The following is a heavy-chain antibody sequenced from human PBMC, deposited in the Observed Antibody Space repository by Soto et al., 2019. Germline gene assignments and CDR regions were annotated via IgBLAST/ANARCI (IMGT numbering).Heavy chain of an antibody. V-gene: IGHV4-59*08. J-gene: IGHJ4*02. CDR3: ARHQAYDILTGYYKSPYFDY. Sequence: SETLSLTCTVSGGSISSYYWSWIRQPPGKGLEWIGYIYYSGSTNYNPSLKSRVTISVDTSKNQFSLKLSSVTAADTAVYYCARHQAYDILTGYYKSPYFDYWGQGTLVTVSS. CDR1: GGSISSYY. D-gene: IGHD3-9*01. CDR2: IYYSGST.